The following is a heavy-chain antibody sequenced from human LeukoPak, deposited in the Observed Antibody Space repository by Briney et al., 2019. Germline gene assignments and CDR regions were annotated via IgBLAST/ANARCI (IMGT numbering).Heavy chain of an antibody. Sequence: GGSLRLSCAASGFTFSTSGMTWVRQAPGKGLDWVSIISGSGGTPYYADSVKGRFTISRDNSKNTLYLQMNSLRAEDTAVYYCAKTRGISISGVVPLCDYWGQGTLVTVSS. J-gene: IGHJ4*02. V-gene: IGHV3-23*01. CDR1: GFTFSTSG. CDR3: AKTRGISISGVVPLCDY. CDR2: ISGSGGTP. D-gene: IGHD3-3*01.